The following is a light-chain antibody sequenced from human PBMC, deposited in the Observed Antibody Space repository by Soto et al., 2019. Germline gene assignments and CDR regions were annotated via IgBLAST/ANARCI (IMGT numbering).Light chain of an antibody. Sequence: QSALTQPASVSGSPGQSIAISCTGTSSDVGGSNYVSWYQQYPGKAPKLMIYDVSNRPSGVSNRFSGSKSGNTASLTISGLQAEDEADYYCSSYTTSTLVVFGGGTKVTVL. V-gene: IGLV2-14*01. CDR3: SSYTTSTLVV. CDR1: SSDVGGSNY. J-gene: IGLJ2*01. CDR2: DVS.